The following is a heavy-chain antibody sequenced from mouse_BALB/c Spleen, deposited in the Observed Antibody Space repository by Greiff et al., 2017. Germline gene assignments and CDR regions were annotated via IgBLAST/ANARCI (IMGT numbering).Heavy chain of an antibody. Sequence: EVQLQQSGPGLVKPSQSLSLTCSVTGYSITSGYYWNWIRQFPGNKLEWMGYISYDGCKNYNPSLKNRISITRDTSKNQFFLKLKSVTTEDTATYYGARDDGYYVWFAYWGQGTLVTVSA. V-gene: IGHV3-6*02. CDR2: ISYDGCK. CDR3: ARDDGYYVWFAY. CDR1: GYSITSGYY. D-gene: IGHD2-3*01. J-gene: IGHJ3*01.